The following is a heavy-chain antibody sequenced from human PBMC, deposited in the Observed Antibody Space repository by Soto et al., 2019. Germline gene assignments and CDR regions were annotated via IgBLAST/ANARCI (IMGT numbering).Heavy chain of an antibody. V-gene: IGHV1-69*06. J-gene: IGHJ6*02. CDR2: IIPIIGTA. CDR1: GDTFNSYA. CDR3: ASQSGDTAMPRGYYGMDV. D-gene: IGHD5-18*01. Sequence: SVNVSCKASGDTFNSYAISWVIQAPGQGLEWMGGIIPIIGTANYAQDFQGRITLAADTSTSTAHMKLSSLRSEDMAVYYCASQSGDTAMPRGYYGMDVWGQGTTVTVSS.